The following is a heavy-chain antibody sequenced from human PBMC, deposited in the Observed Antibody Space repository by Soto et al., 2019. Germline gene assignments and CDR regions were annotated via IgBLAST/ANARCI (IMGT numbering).Heavy chain of an antibody. CDR2: IKQDGSEQ. J-gene: IGHJ4*02. V-gene: IGHV3-7*01. CDR3: SRRDPTYSAGHY. D-gene: IGHD5-18*01. Sequence: EVQLVESGGGLVQPGGSLRLSCAASGFTFSTFWMSWVRQAPGKGLEWLANIKQDGSEQYYMDSVKGRFTISRDKALTSGHLQMNSPRGEDTAVYYCSRRDPTYSAGHYWGQGTLVTVSS. CDR1: GFTFSTFW.